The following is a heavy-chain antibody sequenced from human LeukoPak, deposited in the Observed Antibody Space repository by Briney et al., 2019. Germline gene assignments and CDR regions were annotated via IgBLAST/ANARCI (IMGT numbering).Heavy chain of an antibody. CDR3: AKDLIRFSSGWNNWFDP. J-gene: IGHJ5*02. V-gene: IGHV3-30*02. CDR1: GFTFSSYG. D-gene: IGHD6-19*01. Sequence: PGGSLRLSCAASGFTFSSYGMHWVRQAPGKGLEWVAFIRYDGSNKYYADSVKGRFTISRDNSKNTLYLQMNSLRAEDTAVYYCAKDLIRFSSGWNNWFDPWGQGTLVTVSS. CDR2: IRYDGSNK.